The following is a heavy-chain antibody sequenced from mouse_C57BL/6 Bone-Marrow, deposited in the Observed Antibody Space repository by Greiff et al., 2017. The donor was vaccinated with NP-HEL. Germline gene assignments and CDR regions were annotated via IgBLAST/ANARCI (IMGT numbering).Heavy chain of an antibody. CDR1: GYTFTSYG. CDR3: ARSRYSNYVC. V-gene: IGHV1-81*01. CDR2: IYPRSGNT. Sequence: QVQLQQSGAELARPGASVKLSCKASGYTFTSYGISWVKQRTGQGLEWIGEIYPRSGNTYYNEKFKGKATLTADKSSSTAYMELRSPTSEDSAVYFCARSRYSNYVCWGQGTLVTVSA. D-gene: IGHD2-5*01. J-gene: IGHJ3*01.